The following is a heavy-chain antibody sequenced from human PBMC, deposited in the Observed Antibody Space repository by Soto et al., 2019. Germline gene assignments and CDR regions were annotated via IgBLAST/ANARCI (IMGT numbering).Heavy chain of an antibody. CDR3: AGDNSGWPRSTFDY. V-gene: IGHV1-18*01. D-gene: IGHD6-19*01. CDR2: ISAYNGNT. CDR1: GYTFTSYG. J-gene: IGHJ4*02. Sequence: GASVKVSCKASGYTFTSYGISWVRQAPGQGLEWMGWISAYNGNTNYAQKLQGRVTMTTDTSTSTAYMELRSLRSDDTAVYYCAGDNSGWPRSTFDYWGQGTLVTVSS.